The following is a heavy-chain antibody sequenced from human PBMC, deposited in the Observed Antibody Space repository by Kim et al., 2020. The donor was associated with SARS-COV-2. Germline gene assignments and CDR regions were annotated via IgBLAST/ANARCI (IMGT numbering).Heavy chain of an antibody. D-gene: IGHD2-8*01. J-gene: IGHJ4*02. V-gene: IGHV4-34*01. CDR1: GGSFSGYY. CDR2: IYHSGST. Sequence: SETLSLTCAVYGGSFSGYYWSWIRQPPGKGLEWIGEIYHSGSTNYNPSLKSRVTIAVDTYKNQFSLTLSSVTAAATAVYYCAGVRRLRGGYFDYWGQGTLVTVSS. CDR3: AGVRRLRGGYFDY.